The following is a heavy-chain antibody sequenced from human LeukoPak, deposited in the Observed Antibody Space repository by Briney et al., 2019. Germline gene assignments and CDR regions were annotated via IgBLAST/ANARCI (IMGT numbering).Heavy chain of an antibody. CDR3: ARRTLCCGERFDP. CDR2: IYSSGST. CDR1: GGSISNHY. V-gene: IGHV4-59*08. J-gene: IGHJ5*02. D-gene: IGHD3-16*01. Sequence: SETLSLTCTVSGGSISNHYWSWIRQPPGKGLEWIGYIYSSGSTNYNPSLKSRVIISVDTSKNQFSLKLSSVTATDTAVYYCARRTLCCGERFDPWGQGTLVTVSS.